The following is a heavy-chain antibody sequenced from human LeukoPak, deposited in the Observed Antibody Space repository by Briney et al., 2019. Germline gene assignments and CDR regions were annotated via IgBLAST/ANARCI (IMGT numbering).Heavy chain of an antibody. D-gene: IGHD3-22*01. CDR3: ARGPGDSSGYCLDY. V-gene: IGHV4-4*08. CDR2: IYTSGST. J-gene: IGHJ4*02. Sequence: SETLSLTCSVSGGSISSYYWGWIRQPPGKGLEWIGRIYTSGSTNYNPSLKSRVTISVDTSKNQFSLKLSSVTAADTAVYYCARGPGDSSGYCLDYWGQGTLVTVSS. CDR1: GGSISSYY.